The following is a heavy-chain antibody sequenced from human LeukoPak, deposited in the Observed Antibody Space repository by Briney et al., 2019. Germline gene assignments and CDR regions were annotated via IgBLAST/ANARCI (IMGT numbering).Heavy chain of an antibody. V-gene: IGHV3-43*02. D-gene: IGHD6-19*01. J-gene: IGHJ3*02. CDR3: AKEMRWLPPDAFDI. CDR2: ISGDGGST. Sequence: GGSLRLSCAASGFTFDDYAMHWVRQAPGKGLEWVYLISGDGGSTYYADSVKGRFTISRDNSKNSLYLQMNSLRTEDTALYYCAKEMRWLPPDAFDIWGQGTMVTVSS. CDR1: GFTFDDYA.